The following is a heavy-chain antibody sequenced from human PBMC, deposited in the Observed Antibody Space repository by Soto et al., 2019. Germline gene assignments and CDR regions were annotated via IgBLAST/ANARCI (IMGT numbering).Heavy chain of an antibody. J-gene: IGHJ5*02. CDR3: ATIWEGKFDP. D-gene: IGHD1-26*01. CDR1: GGSFSGYY. V-gene: IGHV4-34*01. CDR2: INHSGST. Sequence: PSETLSLTSAVYGGSFSGYYWSWIRQPPGKGLEWIGEINHSGSTNYNPSLKSRVTISVDTSKNQFSLKLSSVTAADTAVYYCATIWEGKFDPWGQGTLVTVSS.